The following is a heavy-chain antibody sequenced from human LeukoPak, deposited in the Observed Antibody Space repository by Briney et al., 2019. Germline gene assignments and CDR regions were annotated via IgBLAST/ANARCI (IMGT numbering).Heavy chain of an antibody. CDR2: IYYSGST. CDR3: ATSEYNSGSYWDY. D-gene: IGHD1-26*01. V-gene: IGHV4-31*03. J-gene: IGHJ4*02. Sequence: TSQTLSLTCIVSGGSISSGGYYWSWIRQHPGKGLEWIGYIYYSGSTYYNPSLKSRVTISVDTSKNQFSLKLSSVTAADTAVYYCATSEYNSGSYWDYWGQGTLVTVSS. CDR1: GGSISSGGYY.